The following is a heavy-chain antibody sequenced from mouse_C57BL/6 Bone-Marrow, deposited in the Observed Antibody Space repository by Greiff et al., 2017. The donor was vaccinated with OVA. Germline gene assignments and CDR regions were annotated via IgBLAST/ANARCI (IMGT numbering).Heavy chain of an antibody. J-gene: IGHJ1*03. D-gene: IGHD1-1*01. CDR2: IFPGSGST. V-gene: IGHV1-75*01. Sequence: QQSGQGLEWIGWIFPGSGSTYYNEKFKGKATLTVDKSSSTAYMLLSSLTSEDSAVYFCARRGKVVATNWYFDVWGTGTTVTVSS. CDR3: ARRGKVVATNWYFDV.